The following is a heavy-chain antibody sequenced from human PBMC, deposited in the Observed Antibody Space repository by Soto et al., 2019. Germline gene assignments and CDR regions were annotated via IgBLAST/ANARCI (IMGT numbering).Heavy chain of an antibody. V-gene: IGHV3-48*02. J-gene: IGHJ5*02. Sequence: PGGSLRLSCSASGFTFSDFAMNWIRQAPGRGLEWISYISTTGTTTYYANSVRGRFTISRDNAKNSLYLQMNSLRDEDTAVYYCGRDKTWNGVISRFWFDPWGQGTLVTVSS. D-gene: IGHD2-8*01. CDR2: ISTTGTTT. CDR3: GRDKTWNGVISRFWFDP. CDR1: GFTFSDFA.